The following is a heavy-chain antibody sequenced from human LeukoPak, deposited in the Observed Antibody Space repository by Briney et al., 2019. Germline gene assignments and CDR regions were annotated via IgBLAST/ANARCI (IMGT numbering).Heavy chain of an antibody. CDR2: IYYSGST. CDR3: ARVLWNWFDP. Sequence: SETLSLTCTVSGGSISSSSYYWGWIRQPPGKGLEWIGYIYYSGSTNYNPSLKSRVTISVDTSKNQFSLKLSSVTATDTAVYYCARVLWNWFDPWGQGTLVTVSS. J-gene: IGHJ5*02. CDR1: GGSISSSSYY. V-gene: IGHV4-61*05.